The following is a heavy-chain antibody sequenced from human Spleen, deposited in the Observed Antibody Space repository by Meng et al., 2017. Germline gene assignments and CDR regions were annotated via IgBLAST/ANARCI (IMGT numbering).Heavy chain of an antibody. V-gene: IGHV1-2*06. CDR2: INPNSGAT. Sequence: QVRLVQFGAEVEEPGAPVKVSCTASGYTFPGYNMNGVRQAPGQGLEWMGRINPNSGATNYAQKFQGRVTMTRDTSISTGYMELNRLRPDDTAVYYCARAYGDYVLDYWGQGTLVTVSS. J-gene: IGHJ4*02. CDR3: ARAYGDYVLDY. D-gene: IGHD4-17*01. CDR1: GYTFPGYN.